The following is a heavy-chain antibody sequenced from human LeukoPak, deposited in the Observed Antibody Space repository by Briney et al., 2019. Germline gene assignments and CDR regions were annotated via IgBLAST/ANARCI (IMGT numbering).Heavy chain of an antibody. V-gene: IGHV4-38-2*02. J-gene: IGHJ6*03. Sequence: KSSETLSLTCNVSGYSISSGYFWGWVRQPPGKGLEWIGSIYQRATVLYNPSLKSRVTISLDTSKNQFSLNLRSMKASDTAVYYCARDQGHIAVAGIAGVMVRRTYYYYYYMDVWGKGTTVTISS. CDR1: GYSISSGYF. D-gene: IGHD6-19*01. CDR2: IYQRATV. CDR3: ARDQGHIAVAGIAGVMVRRTYYYYYYMDV.